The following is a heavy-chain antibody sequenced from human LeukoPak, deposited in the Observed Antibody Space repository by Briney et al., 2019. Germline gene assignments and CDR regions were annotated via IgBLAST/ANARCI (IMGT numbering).Heavy chain of an antibody. Sequence: PSETLSLTCTVSGGSISSQYWSWIRQPAGKGLEWIGRIYTSGSTSYNPSLKGRVTMSVDTSKNQFSLKLSSVTAADTAVYYCAREGSYDFWSGYYRLWGQGTLITVSS. CDR3: AREGSYDFWSGYYRL. V-gene: IGHV4-4*07. CDR2: IYTSGST. CDR1: GGSISSQY. J-gene: IGHJ4*02. D-gene: IGHD3-3*01.